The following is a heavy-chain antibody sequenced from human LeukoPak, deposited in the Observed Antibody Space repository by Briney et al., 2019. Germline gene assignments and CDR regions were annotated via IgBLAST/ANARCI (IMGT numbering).Heavy chain of an antibody. CDR2: INPSGGST. Sequence: ASVKVSCKASGYTFTSYYMHWVRQAPGQGLEWMGIINPSGGSTSYTQKFRGRVTMTRDTSTSTVYMELSSLRSEDTAVYYCARDRCSGGSCYSLLDYWGQGTLVTVSS. D-gene: IGHD2-15*01. J-gene: IGHJ4*02. CDR3: ARDRCSGGSCYSLLDY. CDR1: GYTFTSYY. V-gene: IGHV1-46*01.